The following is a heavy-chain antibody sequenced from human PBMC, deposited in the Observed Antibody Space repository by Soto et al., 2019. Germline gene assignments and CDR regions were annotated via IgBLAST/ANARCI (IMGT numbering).Heavy chain of an antibody. D-gene: IGHD2-2*01. CDR2: INPSGGST. V-gene: IGHV1-46*01. J-gene: IGHJ4*02. CDR1: GYTFTSYY. CDR3: ARDILVVPDARPHYCAY. Sequence: QVQLVQSGAEVKKPGASVKVSCKASGYTFTSYYMHWVRQAPGQGLEWMGIINPSGGSTSYAQKFQSRVTMTRDTSTRSVYMERSSLSSEDTAVYYCARDILVVPDARPHYCAYWGQGTLVTVSS.